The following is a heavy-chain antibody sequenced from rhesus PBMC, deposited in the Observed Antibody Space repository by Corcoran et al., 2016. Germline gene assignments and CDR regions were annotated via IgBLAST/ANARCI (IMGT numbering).Heavy chain of an antibody. D-gene: IGHD2-21*01. V-gene: IGHV4-173*01. CDR2: ISGSGGST. CDR1: GGSISSNY. CDR3: ARNLEYCTGSGCYASEY. J-gene: IGHJ4*01. Sequence: QLQLQESGPGLVKPSETLSLTCAVSGGSISSNYWSWIRQPPGKGLEWIGRISGSGGSTDYNTSHKGRVTISTEASKNKCSLKLSSVTAADPAVYYCARNLEYCTGSGCYASEYWGQGVLFTGS.